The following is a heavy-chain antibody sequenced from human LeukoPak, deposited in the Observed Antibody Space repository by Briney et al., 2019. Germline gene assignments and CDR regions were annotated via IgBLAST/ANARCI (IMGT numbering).Heavy chain of an antibody. Sequence: GGSLRLSCAASGFTVSNKYMAWVRQAPGKGLEWVSLIYSDGRTYYADSVKGRCTISRDNSKNTLYLQMNSLRVEDTAVYYCARMGGSYYFDYWGQGTLVTVSS. CDR2: IYSDGRT. CDR1: GFTVSNKY. D-gene: IGHD1-26*01. CDR3: ARMGGSYYFDY. J-gene: IGHJ4*02. V-gene: IGHV3-53*01.